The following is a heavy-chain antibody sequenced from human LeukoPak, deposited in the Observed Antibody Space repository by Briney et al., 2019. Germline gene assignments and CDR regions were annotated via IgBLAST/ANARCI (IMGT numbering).Heavy chain of an antibody. CDR2: ISGGGGST. V-gene: IGHV3-23*01. J-gene: IGHJ5*02. CDR3: AKVTPDDILSGSLADR. Sequence: PRGALRLSCAAPGVTFSTYAMSCGREAPGKGLGWGSAISGGGGSTYYADSVRGRFTISKDNSKNTLYLQMNSLRAEDTAVYYCAKVTPDDILSGSLADRWGQGTLVTVSS. CDR1: GVTFSTYA. D-gene: IGHD3-9*01.